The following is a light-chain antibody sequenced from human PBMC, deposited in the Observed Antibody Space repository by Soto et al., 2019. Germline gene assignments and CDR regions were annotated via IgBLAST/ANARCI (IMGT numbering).Light chain of an antibody. CDR3: QHRHN. V-gene: IGKV3-11*01. CDR1: QSVSRD. J-gene: IGKJ3*01. Sequence: DIVVTQSPATLSLSPGERATLSCRASQSVSRDFAWYQQKPGQAPRLLIYDASHRATGIPARFSGSGSGTDFTLTINSLQPEDFAVYYCQHRHNFGPGTKVDFK. CDR2: DAS.